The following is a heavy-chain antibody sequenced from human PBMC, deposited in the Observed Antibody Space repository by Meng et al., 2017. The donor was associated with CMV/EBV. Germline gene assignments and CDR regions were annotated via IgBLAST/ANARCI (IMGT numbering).Heavy chain of an antibody. CDR3: ARGGIAAAGPFDY. J-gene: IGHJ4*02. Sequence: QVQLQQGGAGLLKPSETLSLTCAVYGGSFSGYYWSWIRQPPGKGLEWIGEINHSGSTNYNPSLKSRVTISVGTSKNQFSLKLSSVTAADTAVYYCARGGIAAAGPFDYWGQGTLVTVSS. CDR1: GGSFSGYY. V-gene: IGHV4-34*01. CDR2: INHSGST. D-gene: IGHD6-13*01.